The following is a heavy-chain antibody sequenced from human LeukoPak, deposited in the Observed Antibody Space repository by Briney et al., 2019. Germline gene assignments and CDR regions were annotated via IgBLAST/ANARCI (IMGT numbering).Heavy chain of an antibody. D-gene: IGHD5-18*01. CDR2: INSDGSST. Sequence: PRGSPRLSCAASGFTFSSYWMHWVRQAPGKGLVWVSRINSDGSSTNYADSVKGRFTISRDNAKNTLYLQMNSLRAEDTAAYYCARGSGYSYGAFDYWGQGTRVTVSS. CDR3: ARGSGYSYGAFDY. J-gene: IGHJ4*02. V-gene: IGHV3-74*01. CDR1: GFTFSSYW.